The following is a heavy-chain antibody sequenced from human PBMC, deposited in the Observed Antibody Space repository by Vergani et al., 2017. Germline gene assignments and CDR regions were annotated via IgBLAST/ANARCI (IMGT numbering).Heavy chain of an antibody. CDR3: ARDSRELRTRWRLGFDY. CDR1: GGSISSYY. D-gene: IGHD1-26*01. Sequence: QVQLQESGPGLVKPSETLSLTCTVSGGSISSYYWSWIRQPAGKGLEWIGRIYTSGSTNYNPSLKSRVTMSVDTSKNQFSLKLSSVTAADTAVYYCARDSRELRTRWRLGFDYWGQGTLVTVSS. J-gene: IGHJ4*02. V-gene: IGHV4-4*07. CDR2: IYTSGST.